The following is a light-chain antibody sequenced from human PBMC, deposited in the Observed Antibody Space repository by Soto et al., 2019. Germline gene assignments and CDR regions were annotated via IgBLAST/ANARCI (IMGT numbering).Light chain of an antibody. J-gene: IGKJ5*01. CDR2: GAS. CDR1: QSVSRSY. V-gene: IGKV3-20*01. Sequence: EIVLPQSPGTLSLSPGERAPLSCRASQSVSRSYLAWYQQKPGQAPRLLIYGASSRATGIPDRFSGSGSGTDFTLTISRLEPEDLAVYYCQQYGSSPPITFGQGIRLEIK. CDR3: QQYGSSPPIT.